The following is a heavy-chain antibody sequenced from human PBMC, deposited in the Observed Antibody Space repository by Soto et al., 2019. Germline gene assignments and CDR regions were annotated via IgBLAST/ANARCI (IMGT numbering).Heavy chain of an antibody. J-gene: IGHJ4*02. CDR2: IYYSGST. CDR1: GGSISSGDYY. CDR3: AGANVVVAANFDY. D-gene: IGHD2-15*01. Sequence: SETLSLTCSVSGGSISSGDYYWSWIRQPPGKGLEWIGYIYYSGSTYYNPSLKSRVTISVDTSKNQFSLKLSSVTAADTAVYYCAGANVVVAANFDYWGQGTLVTVSS. V-gene: IGHV4-30-4*01.